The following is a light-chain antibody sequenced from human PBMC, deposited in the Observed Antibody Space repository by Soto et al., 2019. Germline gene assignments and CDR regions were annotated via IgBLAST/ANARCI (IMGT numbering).Light chain of an antibody. CDR3: GTWDSSLSAGWL. CDR2: ENN. V-gene: IGLV1-51*02. CDR1: SSNIGNNY. J-gene: IGLJ3*02. Sequence: QSVLTQPPSVSAAPGQKVTISCSGSSSNIGNNYVSWYQQLPGTAPKLLIYENNKRPSGIPDRFSGSKSGTSATLGITGLQTGDEADYYCGTWDSSLSAGWLFGGGTKLTVL.